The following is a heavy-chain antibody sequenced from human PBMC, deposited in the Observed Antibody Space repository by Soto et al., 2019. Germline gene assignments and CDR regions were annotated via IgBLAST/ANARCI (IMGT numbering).Heavy chain of an antibody. CDR3: ARGKGMEENYFYYGLDI. V-gene: IGHV1-3*01. J-gene: IGHJ6*01. CDR1: GYTFSTYA. CDR2: LNGGTGQT. Sequence: GASVKGFFKASGYTFSTYAMHFVRQAPGQSLEWMGWLNGGTGQTRYSQKFQDRVIITRDTSASTGYMELRSLTSEDTAAYYCARGKGMEENYFYYGLDIWGQGTTVTVSS. D-gene: IGHD1-1*01.